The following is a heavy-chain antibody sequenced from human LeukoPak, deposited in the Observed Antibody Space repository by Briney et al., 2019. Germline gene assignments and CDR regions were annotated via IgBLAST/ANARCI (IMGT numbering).Heavy chain of an antibody. V-gene: IGHV3-30*02. CDR2: IRYDGNNK. Sequence: GGSLRLSCTASGFTFSNYGMLWVRQAPGKGLEWVAFIRYDGNNKLYADSMKGRFTISRDNSKNTLYLHINSLRAEDTAVYYCVKDNPLDYWGQGTLVIVSS. D-gene: IGHD1-14*01. J-gene: IGHJ4*02. CDR1: GFTFSNYG. CDR3: VKDNPLDY.